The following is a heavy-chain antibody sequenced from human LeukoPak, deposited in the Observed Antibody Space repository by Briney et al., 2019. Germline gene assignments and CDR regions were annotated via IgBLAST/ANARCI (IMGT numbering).Heavy chain of an antibody. V-gene: IGHV4-39*07. CDR3: ARERRGDDYGDYAADY. J-gene: IGHJ4*02. CDR2: IYYSGST. CDR1: GGSISSTSYY. Sequence: SETLSLTCIVSGGSISSTSYYWGWIRQPPGKGLEWIGSIYYSGSTYYNPSLKSRVTISVDTSKNQFSLKLSSVTAADTAVYYCARERRGDDYGDYAADYWGQGTLVTVSS. D-gene: IGHD4-17*01.